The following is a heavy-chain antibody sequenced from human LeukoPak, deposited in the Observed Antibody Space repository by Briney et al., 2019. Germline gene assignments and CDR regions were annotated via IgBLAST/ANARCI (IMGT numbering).Heavy chain of an antibody. CDR2: IWYDGSNK. CDR3: AKDQSSGTYVDN. V-gene: IGHV3-33*06. D-gene: IGHD1-26*01. CDR1: GFTFSSYG. J-gene: IGHJ4*02. Sequence: PGGSLRLSCAASGFTFSSYGMHWVRQAPGKGLEWVAVIWYDGSNKYYADSVKGRFTLSRDNSKNMVYLQMSSLRGEDTALYYCAKDQSSGTYVDNWGQGTLVTVSS.